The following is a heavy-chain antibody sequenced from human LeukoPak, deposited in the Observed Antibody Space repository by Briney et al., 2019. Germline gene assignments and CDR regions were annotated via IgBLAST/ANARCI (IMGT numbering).Heavy chain of an antibody. CDR3: ARHPAPGIAAAGRYAFDS. D-gene: IGHD6-13*01. CDR1: GGSFSSRSYY. Sequence: SETLSLTCTVSGGSFSSRSYYWRWLRQPPGKGLEWLGSIYYSGSTYYNPSLMSRVTISVDTSKDQFSLTVTSLTAADTAVYYCARHPAPGIAAAGRYAFDSWGQGTLVTVSS. CDR2: IYYSGST. V-gene: IGHV4-39*01. J-gene: IGHJ5*01.